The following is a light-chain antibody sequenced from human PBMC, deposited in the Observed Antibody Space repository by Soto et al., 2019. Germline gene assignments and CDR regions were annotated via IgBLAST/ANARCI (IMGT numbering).Light chain of an antibody. CDR2: DAS. CDR3: KQRSNSIT. Sequence: ELVLTQSPGTLSLSPGESVTLSCRASQSVSSYLAWYQQKPGQAPRLLIYDASNRATGIQARFSGSGSGTDFTLTIRSLEPEDFAVYYCKQRSNSITFGQGTRLDIK. V-gene: IGKV3-11*01. J-gene: IGKJ5*01. CDR1: QSVSSY.